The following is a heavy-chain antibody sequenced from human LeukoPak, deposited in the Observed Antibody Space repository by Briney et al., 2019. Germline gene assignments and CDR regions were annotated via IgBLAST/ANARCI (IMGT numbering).Heavy chain of an antibody. V-gene: IGHV3-21*01. CDR1: GFTFSSHS. CDR2: ISSSSSYI. J-gene: IGHJ6*03. Sequence: GGFLRLSCAASGFTFSSHSMNWVHQAPGKGLEWVSSISSSSSYIYYADSVKGRFTISRDNAKNSLYLQMNSLRAEDTAVYYCARTDHCSSTSCYIDYYYYYYMDVWGKGTTVTVSS. CDR3: ARTDHCSSTSCYIDYYYYYYMDV. D-gene: IGHD2-2*02.